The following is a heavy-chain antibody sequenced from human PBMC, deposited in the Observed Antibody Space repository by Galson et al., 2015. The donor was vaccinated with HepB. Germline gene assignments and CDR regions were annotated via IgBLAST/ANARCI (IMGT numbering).Heavy chain of an antibody. V-gene: IGHV3-30-3*01. D-gene: IGHD6-13*01. CDR3: ARDPGPAAAPEYFDY. J-gene: IGHJ4*02. CDR1: GFTFTTSA. Sequence: SLRLSCAASGFTFTTSAMHWVRQAPGKGLEWVAVMSYDGSNKYFADSVKGRFTISRDNSKNTLYLQMNSLRTEDTAVYYCARDPGPAAAPEYFDYWGQGTLVTVSS. CDR2: MSYDGSNK.